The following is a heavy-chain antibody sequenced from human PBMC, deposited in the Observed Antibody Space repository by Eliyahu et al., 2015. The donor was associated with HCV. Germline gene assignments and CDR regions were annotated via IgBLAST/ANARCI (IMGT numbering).Heavy chain of an antibody. CDR2: ISYDGSNK. D-gene: IGHD1-20*01. Sequence: SSYGMHWVRQAPGKGLEWVAVISYDGSNKYYVDSVKGRFTISRDNSKNTLYLQMNSLRAEDTAVYYCAKDEGYNWSSFDYWGQGTLVTVSS. CDR3: AKDEGYNWSSFDY. V-gene: IGHV3-30*18. CDR1: SSYG. J-gene: IGHJ4*02.